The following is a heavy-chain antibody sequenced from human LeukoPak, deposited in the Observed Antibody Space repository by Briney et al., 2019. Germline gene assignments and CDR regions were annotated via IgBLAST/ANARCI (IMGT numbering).Heavy chain of an antibody. CDR1: GFTFSSYG. CDR3: AKDLLGHYFDY. CDR2: IRYDGSNK. V-gene: IGHV3-30*02. J-gene: IGHJ4*02. Sequence: SGGSLRLSCAASGFTFSSYGMHWVRQAPGKGLEWVAFIRYDGSNKYYADSVKGRFTISRDNSKNTLYLQVNSLRAEDTAVYYCAKDLLGHYFDYWGQGTLVTVSS.